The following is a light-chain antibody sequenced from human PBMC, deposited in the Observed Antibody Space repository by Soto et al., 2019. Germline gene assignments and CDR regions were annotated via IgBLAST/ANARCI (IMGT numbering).Light chain of an antibody. CDR1: SSDVGGYNY. CDR3: SSYTSSSPLV. CDR2: DVS. Sequence: QSALTQPASVSGSPGQSITISCTGTSSDVGGYNYVSWYQQHPGKAPKLMIYDVSNRPSGVSNRFSGSKSGNTASLTISGLQAEDGAYYYCSSYTSSSPLVFGGGTKVTVL. V-gene: IGLV2-14*01. J-gene: IGLJ2*01.